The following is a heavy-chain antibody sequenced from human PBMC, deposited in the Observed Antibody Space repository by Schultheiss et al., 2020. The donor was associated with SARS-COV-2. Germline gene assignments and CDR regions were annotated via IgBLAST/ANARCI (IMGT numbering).Heavy chain of an antibody. V-gene: IGHV4-59*08. D-gene: IGHD4-17*01. CDR1: GGSFSGYY. CDR2: IYYSGST. CDR3: ARHLSFDDYGDYHPFDY. J-gene: IGHJ4*02. Sequence: SETLSLTCAVYGGSFSGYYWSWIRQHPGKGLEWIGYIYYSGSTNYNPSLKSRVTISVDTSKNQFSLKLSSVTAADTAVYYCARHLSFDDYGDYHPFDYWGQGTLVTVSS.